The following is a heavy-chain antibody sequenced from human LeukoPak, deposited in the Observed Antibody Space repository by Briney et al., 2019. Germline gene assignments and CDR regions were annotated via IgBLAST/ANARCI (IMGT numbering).Heavy chain of an antibody. Sequence: GGSLRLSCAASGFTFSGSAMHWVRQASGKGLEWVGRIRSKANSYATAYAASVKGRFTISRDDSKNTAYLQMNSLKTQDTAVYYCTRPSMTADIWGQGTMVTVSS. D-gene: IGHD2-21*02. J-gene: IGHJ3*02. CDR1: GFTFSGSA. CDR3: TRPSMTADI. CDR2: IRSKANSYAT. V-gene: IGHV3-73*01.